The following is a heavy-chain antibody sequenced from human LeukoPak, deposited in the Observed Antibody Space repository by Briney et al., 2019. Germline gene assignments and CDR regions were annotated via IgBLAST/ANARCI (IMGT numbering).Heavy chain of an antibody. Sequence: GGSLRLSCAASGFTFSSYAMNWVRQAPGKGLEWVSSISSSSSYIYYADSVKGRFTISRDNAKNSLYLQMNSLRAEDTAVYYCASTPYYDFWSGYPDYFDYWGQGTLVTVSS. V-gene: IGHV3-21*01. J-gene: IGHJ4*02. CDR2: ISSSSSYI. D-gene: IGHD3-3*01. CDR1: GFTFSSYA. CDR3: ASTPYYDFWSGYPDYFDY.